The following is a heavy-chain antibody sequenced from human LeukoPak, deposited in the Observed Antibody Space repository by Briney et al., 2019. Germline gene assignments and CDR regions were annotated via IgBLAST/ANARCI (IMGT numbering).Heavy chain of an antibody. CDR2: SYYSGTT. CDR1: GGSISSGGFY. V-gene: IGHV4-31*03. J-gene: IGHJ4*02. CDR3: ARGTTDGYSYGRFDS. Sequence: PSQTLSLTCTVSGGSISSGGFYWRWPRQHPGKGGEGLGYSYYSGTTYYNPSHKRRVTFSVEMSKNQFSLKLNPVTAADTALYYCARGTTDGYSYGRFDSCGQGTLVTVSS. D-gene: IGHD5-18*01.